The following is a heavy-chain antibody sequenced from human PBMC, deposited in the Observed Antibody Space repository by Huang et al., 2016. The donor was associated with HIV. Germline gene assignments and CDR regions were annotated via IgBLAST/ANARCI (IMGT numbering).Heavy chain of an antibody. CDR1: GYSFSIYW. V-gene: IGHV5-51*03. CDR3: AKGRRAFDV. J-gene: IGHJ3*01. CDR2: IYPCASKS. Sequence: EVQLVQSGAEVKKPGESLKISCTGSGYSFSIYWIAWVRQMHGKGLEWMGIIYPCASKSTDSPSFEGHGSISVDKSINTVYLHWSSLKASDTAIYYCAKGRRAFDVWGQGTWVTVSS.